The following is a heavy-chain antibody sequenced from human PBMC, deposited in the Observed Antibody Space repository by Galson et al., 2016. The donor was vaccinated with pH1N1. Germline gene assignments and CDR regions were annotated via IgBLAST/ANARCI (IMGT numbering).Heavy chain of an antibody. V-gene: IGHV3-30-3*01. J-gene: IGHJ6*04. D-gene: IGHD6-19*01. Sequence: SLRLFCAASGFTFTSYALHWVRQAPGKGLEWVAVISYDGTNEYYADFVKGRFTISRDNSKNMVYVEMNSLRFEDTAVYYCARDGSGTSGAYYGMDVWGEGTTVTVSA. CDR2: ISYDGTNE. CDR1: GFTFTSYA. CDR3: ARDGSGTSGAYYGMDV.